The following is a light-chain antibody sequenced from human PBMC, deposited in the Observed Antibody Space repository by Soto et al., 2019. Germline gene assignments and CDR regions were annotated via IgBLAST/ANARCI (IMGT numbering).Light chain of an antibody. Sequence: EIVLTQSPGILSLSPGERAPLSCRARQSVSNDFLACYQQNPGQAPRLLIYGASTRATDVPDRFSGSGSGADFTLSISRLEPEDFAVYYCQQYGSSPPRTFGQGTKVDIK. CDR1: QSVSNDF. V-gene: IGKV3-20*01. CDR2: GAS. CDR3: QQYGSSPPRT. J-gene: IGKJ1*01.